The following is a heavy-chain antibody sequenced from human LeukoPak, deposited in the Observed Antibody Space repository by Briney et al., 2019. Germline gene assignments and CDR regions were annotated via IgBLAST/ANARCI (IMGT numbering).Heavy chain of an antibody. CDR3: ARQPLGYSYGRLDLDY. V-gene: IGHV3-48*03. D-gene: IGHD5-18*01. J-gene: IGHJ4*02. Sequence: GGSLRLSCAASGFTFSSYEMNWVRQAPGKGLEWVSYISSSGSTIYYADSVKGRFTFSRDNAKNSLYLQMNSLRAEDTAVYYCARQPLGYSYGRLDLDYWGQGTLVTVSS. CDR2: ISSSGSTI. CDR1: GFTFSSYE.